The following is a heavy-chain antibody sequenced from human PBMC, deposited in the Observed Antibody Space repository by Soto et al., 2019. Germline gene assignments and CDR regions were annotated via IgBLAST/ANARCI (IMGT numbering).Heavy chain of an antibody. CDR2: ISAYNGNT. Sequence: QAHLQQSGAEVKKPGASVKVSCMASGYTFTSYGISWVRQAPGQGLEWMGWISAYNGNTNYDQKFQGRVTLTRDTSTSTAYMEMRSLRSDDTAVYYCARDDPYYYESSGHKRGIDYWGQGTLVTVSS. CDR1: GYTFTSYG. CDR3: ARDDPYYYESSGHKRGIDY. D-gene: IGHD3-22*01. J-gene: IGHJ4*02. V-gene: IGHV1-18*04.